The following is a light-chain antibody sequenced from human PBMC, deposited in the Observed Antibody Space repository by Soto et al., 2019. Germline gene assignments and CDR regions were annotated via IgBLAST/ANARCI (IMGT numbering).Light chain of an antibody. CDR2: DAS. CDR3: QQTLSYPST. Sequence: IPLTQSPSYMSTSVGDRVTITSLSKQGTNSYLAWYQQKPGKVPQLLIYDASILQSGVPSRFSGSGSGTDFTLTISSLEAEDFATYYCQQTLSYPSTFGGGTKVDI. J-gene: IGKJ4*01. V-gene: IGKV1-9*01. CDR1: QGTNSY.